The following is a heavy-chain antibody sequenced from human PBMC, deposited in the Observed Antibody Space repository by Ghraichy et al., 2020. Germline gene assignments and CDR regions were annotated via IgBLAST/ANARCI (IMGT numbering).Heavy chain of an antibody. Sequence: GGSLRLSCAASGFTVSSNYMSWVRQAPGKGLEWVSVIYSGGSTYYADSVKGRFTISRDNSKNTLYLQMNSLRAEDTAVYYCARDIRLAAAGMYYFDYWGQGTLVTVSS. D-gene: IGHD6-13*01. CDR2: IYSGGST. CDR1: GFTVSSNY. J-gene: IGHJ4*02. CDR3: ARDIRLAAAGMYYFDY. V-gene: IGHV3-66*01.